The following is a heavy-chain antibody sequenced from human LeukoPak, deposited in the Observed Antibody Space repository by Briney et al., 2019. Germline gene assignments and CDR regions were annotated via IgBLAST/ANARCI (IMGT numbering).Heavy chain of an antibody. CDR3: VKDFTGDRDI. J-gene: IGHJ4*02. D-gene: IGHD7-27*01. V-gene: IGHV3-74*01. Sequence: SGGSLRLSCADSGFTLSSYWVHWVRQPPGKGLVWVSRINEDGGITNYADSVRGRFTISRDNAKNTLYLQMNSLRAEDTAVYYCVKDFTGDRDIWGQGTLVTVSS. CDR1: GFTLSSYW. CDR2: INEDGGIT.